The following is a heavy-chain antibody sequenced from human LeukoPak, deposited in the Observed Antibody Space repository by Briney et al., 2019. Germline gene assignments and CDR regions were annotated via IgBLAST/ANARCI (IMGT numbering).Heavy chain of an antibody. CDR1: GYTFTGYY. V-gene: IGHV1-2*02. CDR2: INPNSGGT. CDR3: ARETGYSSSWYPRRDWFDP. D-gene: IGHD6-13*01. Sequence: ASVKVSCKASGYTFTGYYMHWVRQAPGQGLEWMGWINPNSGGTNYAQKFQGRVTMTRDMSTSTVYMELSSLRSEDTAVYYCARETGYSSSWYPRRDWFDPWGQGTLVTVST. J-gene: IGHJ5*02.